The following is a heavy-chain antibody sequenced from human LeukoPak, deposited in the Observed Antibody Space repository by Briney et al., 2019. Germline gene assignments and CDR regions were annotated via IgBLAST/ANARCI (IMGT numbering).Heavy chain of an antibody. CDR1: GYPFTSYY. V-gene: IGHV1-46*01. CDR3: ATSRAPIELGYYYYYYMDV. Sequence: GASVKVSCKASGYPFTSYYIHWVRQAPGQGLEWMGIINPRGGSTSYAQIFQGRVTMTRDMSISTAYMELSRLRSDDTAVYYCATSRAPIELGYYYYYYMDVWGKGTTVTISS. CDR2: INPRGGST. J-gene: IGHJ6*03. D-gene: IGHD2-15*01.